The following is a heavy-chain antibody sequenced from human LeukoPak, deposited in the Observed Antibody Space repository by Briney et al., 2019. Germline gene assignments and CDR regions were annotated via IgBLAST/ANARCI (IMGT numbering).Heavy chain of an antibody. J-gene: IGHJ4*02. CDR1: GYSFTGYY. CDR2: INPNSGGT. D-gene: IGHD1-26*01. V-gene: IGHV1-2*02. Sequence: ASVKVSCKASGYSFTGYYLHWVRQAPGQGLEWMGWINPNSGGTNYAQKFQGRVTVTRDTSISTAYMELSRLRSDDTAVYYCARDLALWELLYCFDYWGQGTLVTVSS. CDR3: ARDLALWELLYCFDY.